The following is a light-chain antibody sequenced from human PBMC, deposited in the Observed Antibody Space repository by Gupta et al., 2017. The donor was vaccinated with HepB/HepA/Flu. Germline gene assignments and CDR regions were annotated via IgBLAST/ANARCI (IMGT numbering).Light chain of an antibody. CDR3: QQYCSPQLT. V-gene: IGKV3-20*01. J-gene: IGKJ4*01. CDR2: DAS. CDR1: QSVSSNY. Sequence: VLMPPPRTLLSAPGERTTTTCWPSQSVSSNYVAWYQQKPGQAPRLLIHDASTRATGIPDRFSGSGSGTDFTLTISRLEPEDFAVYFCQQYCSPQLTFGEGTTVEI.